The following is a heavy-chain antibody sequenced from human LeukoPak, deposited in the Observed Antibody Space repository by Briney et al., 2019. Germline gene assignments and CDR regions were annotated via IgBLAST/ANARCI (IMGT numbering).Heavy chain of an antibody. CDR3: ARILDSAWGELGY. V-gene: IGHV3-30*02. CDR2: IRYDGSNK. CDR1: GFTFNNFA. J-gene: IGHJ4*02. Sequence: GGSLRLSCSASGFTFNNFAMNWVRQTPDKGLEWVAFIRYDGSNKYYADSVKGRFTISRDNSKNTLYLQMNSLRAEDTAVYYCARILDSAWGELGYWGQGTLVTVSS. D-gene: IGHD6-19*01.